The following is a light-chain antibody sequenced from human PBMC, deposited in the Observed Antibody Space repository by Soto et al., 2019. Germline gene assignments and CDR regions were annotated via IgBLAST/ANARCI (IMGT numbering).Light chain of an antibody. V-gene: IGLV2-23*02. CDR2: EVS. CDR1: SSDVGSYNL. Sequence: QSALTQPASVSGSPGQSITISCTGTSSDVGSYNLVSWYQQHPGKAPKVMIYEVSMRPSGVSNRFSGSKSGNTASLTISGLQAEDEADYYCCSYGGSYVFGPGTKVTVL. CDR3: CSYGGSYV. J-gene: IGLJ1*01.